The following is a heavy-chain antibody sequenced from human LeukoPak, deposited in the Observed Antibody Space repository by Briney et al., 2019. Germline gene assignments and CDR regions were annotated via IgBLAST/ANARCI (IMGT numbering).Heavy chain of an antibody. CDR3: ARDLSGRGSLFDY. J-gene: IGHJ4*02. D-gene: IGHD1-26*01. V-gene: IGHV3-48*03. Sequence: GGSLRLSCAASGFTFSSYEMNWVRQAPGKGLEWVSYISSSGSTTYYADSVKGRFTISRDNAKNSLYLQMNSLRAEDTAVYYCARDLSGRGSLFDYWGQGTLVTVSS. CDR1: GFTFSSYE. CDR2: ISSSGSTT.